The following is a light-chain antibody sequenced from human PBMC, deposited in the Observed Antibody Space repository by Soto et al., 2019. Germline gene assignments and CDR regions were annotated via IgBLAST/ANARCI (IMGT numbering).Light chain of an antibody. V-gene: IGKV1-27*01. CDR1: QGTNNY. Sequence: DIQMTQSPSSLSASVGDRVTITCRASQGTNNYLAWYQQKPGKVPTLLIYDASMLQSGVPSRFSGSGSGTEFTLTISNLQPEDVATYYCQNYNKAPFTFGPGTRVDLK. CDR2: DAS. CDR3: QNYNKAPFT. J-gene: IGKJ3*01.